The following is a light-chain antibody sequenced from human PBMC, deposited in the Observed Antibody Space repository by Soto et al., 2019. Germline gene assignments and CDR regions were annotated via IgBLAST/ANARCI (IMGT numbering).Light chain of an antibody. J-gene: IGKJ4*01. V-gene: IGKV3-11*01. CDR3: QQRDNWPLT. CDR1: QTVVST. CDR2: DIF. Sequence: EILLTQSPASLSLSPGERVTLSCRASQTVVSTLAWYQQRPGQAPRLLIYDIFNRATGFPARFSGGGSGTDFTLTISSLEPEEFAVYYCQQRDNWPLTFGGGTKVEIK.